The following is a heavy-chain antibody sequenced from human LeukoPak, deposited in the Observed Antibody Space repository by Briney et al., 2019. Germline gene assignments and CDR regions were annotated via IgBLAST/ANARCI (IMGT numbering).Heavy chain of an antibody. CDR3: ARESAVAGRGAFDI. V-gene: IGHV3-33*01. D-gene: IGHD6-19*01. CDR1: GFTFSSYG. CDR2: IWYDGSNK. J-gene: IGHJ3*02. Sequence: GGSLRLSCAASGFTFSSYGMHWVRQAPGKGLEWVAVIWYDGSNKYYADSVKGRFTISRDNSKNTLYLQMNSLRAEDTAVYYCARESAVAGRGAFDIWGQGTMATVSS.